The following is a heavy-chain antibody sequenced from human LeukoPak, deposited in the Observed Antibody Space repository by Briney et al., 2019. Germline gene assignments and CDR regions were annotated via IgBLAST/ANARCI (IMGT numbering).Heavy chain of an antibody. CDR3: VVWGEDSSGHRFDH. D-gene: IGHD3-22*01. V-gene: IGHV3-74*01. Sequence: GGSLRLSCAAPGFTFNSYWMHWVRQAPGKGLLWVSRINTDGSSTHYADSVKGRLTISRDNAKNMLYLQMNGLRAEDTAVYYCVVWGEDSSGHRFDHWGQGTLVTVSS. CDR1: GFTFNSYW. CDR2: INTDGSST. J-gene: IGHJ4*02.